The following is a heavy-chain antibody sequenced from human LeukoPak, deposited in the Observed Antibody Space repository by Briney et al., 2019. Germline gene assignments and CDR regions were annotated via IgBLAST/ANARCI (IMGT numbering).Heavy chain of an antibody. CDR3: ARASYSSWTFFEY. CDR2: ITSGGNT. CDR1: VLTVSSSS. D-gene: IGHD6-6*01. V-gene: IGHV3-53*01. Sequence: GGSLRLSCAASVLTVSSSSLSWVRQAPGKGLEWVSLITSGGNTYYADSVRGRFTVSRDNSKNTLFLQMNSLRADDTAVYYCARASYSSWTFFEYWGQGTLVTVSS. J-gene: IGHJ4*02.